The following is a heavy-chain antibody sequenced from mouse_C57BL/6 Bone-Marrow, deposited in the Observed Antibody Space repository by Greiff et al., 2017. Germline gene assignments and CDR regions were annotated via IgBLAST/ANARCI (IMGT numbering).Heavy chain of an antibody. CDR2: IHPNSGST. CDR1: GYTFTSYW. V-gene: IGHV1-64*01. J-gene: IGHJ1*03. Sequence: QVQLQQPGAELVKPGASVKLSCKASGYTFTSYWMHWVKQRPGQGLEWIGMIHPNSGSTNYNEKFKSKATLTVDKSSSTAYMQLSSLPSEDSAVYYWARPLRWYFDVWAQGPRSPSPQ. CDR3: ARPLRWYFDV. D-gene: IGHD6-1*01.